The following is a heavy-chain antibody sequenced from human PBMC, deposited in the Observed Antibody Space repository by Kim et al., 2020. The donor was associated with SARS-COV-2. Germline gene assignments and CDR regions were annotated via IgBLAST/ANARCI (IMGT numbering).Heavy chain of an antibody. CDR2: GYTTGGT. CDR1: GGSISNYY. J-gene: IGHJ3*02. CDR3: ACRSYSSRVWGGFDI. V-gene: IGHV4-4*07. D-gene: IGHD3-10*01. Sequence: SETLSLTCTVSGGSISNYYWSWIRQPAGKGLGWIGHGYTTGGTNTNPSLKSRVTISVDTSTTQLPLNLSSVTASATATSYCACRSYSSRVWGGFDIWGQG.